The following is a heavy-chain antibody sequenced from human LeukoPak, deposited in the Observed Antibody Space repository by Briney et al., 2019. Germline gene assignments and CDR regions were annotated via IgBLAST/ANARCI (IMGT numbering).Heavy chain of an antibody. J-gene: IGHJ4*02. V-gene: IGHV3-48*01. CDR3: ARDGLTIFGVVST. Sequence: GGSLRLSCAASGFTFSSYSMNWVRQAPGKGLEWVSYISSSSSTIYYADSVKGRFTISRDNAKNPLYLQMNSLRAEDTAVYYCARDGLTIFGVVSTWGQGTLVTVSS. D-gene: IGHD3-3*01. CDR1: GFTFSSYS. CDR2: ISSSSSTI.